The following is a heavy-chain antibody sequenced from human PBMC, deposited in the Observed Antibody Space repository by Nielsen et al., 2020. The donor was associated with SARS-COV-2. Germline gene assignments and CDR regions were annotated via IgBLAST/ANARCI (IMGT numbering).Heavy chain of an antibody. CDR1: GFTFSNAW. CDR3: TTEYYDFWSGYSY. J-gene: IGHJ4*02. Sequence: GGSLRLSCAASGFTFSNAWMSWVRQAPGKGLEWVGRIKSKTDGGTTDYAAPVKGRFTISRDDSKNTLYLQMNSLKTEDTAVYYCTTEYYDFWSGYSYWGQGTLVTVSS. D-gene: IGHD3-3*01. V-gene: IGHV3-15*01. CDR2: IKSKTDGGTT.